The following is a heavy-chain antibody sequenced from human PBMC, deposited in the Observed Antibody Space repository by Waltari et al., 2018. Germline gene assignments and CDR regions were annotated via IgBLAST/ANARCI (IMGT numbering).Heavy chain of an antibody. J-gene: IGHJ3*01. CDR3: SRAMTTLPTFPYAFDL. CDR2: ISAYNGNT. D-gene: IGHD4-17*01. CDR1: GYSFTSYG. Sequence: QVQLVQSGAEVKKHGASVKGSCKASGYSFTSYGISGVRQAPGQGLEWMGWISAYNGNTNYAQKLQGRGTMTTYTSTSTAYIALMLLRSDATSVYYCSRAMTTLPTFPYAFDLWGQGTMVTVSS. V-gene: IGHV1-18*01.